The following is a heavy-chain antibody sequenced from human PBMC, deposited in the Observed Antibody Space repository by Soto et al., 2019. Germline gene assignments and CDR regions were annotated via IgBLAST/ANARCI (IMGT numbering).Heavy chain of an antibody. CDR2: ISYDGTNE. D-gene: IGHD6-13*01. CDR1: GSTCSSYP. V-gene: IGHV3-30*04. J-gene: IGHJ6*02. CDR3: ARPCLYSSNPHYSYYGMEV. Sequence: QVQLVESGGGVSHPGGSLRLSWAHSGSTCSSYPLDWVPQAPGKGREWWAVISYDGTNEHYAASLKGRFTISRDNSKNTLYLQMNSLRAEDTAVYYCARPCLYSSNPHYSYYGMEVWGQGTTVTVSS.